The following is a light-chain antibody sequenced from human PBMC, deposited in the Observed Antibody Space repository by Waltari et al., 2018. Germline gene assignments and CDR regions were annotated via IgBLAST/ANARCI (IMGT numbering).Light chain of an antibody. CDR3: QQSYSTPPEDT. V-gene: IGKV1-39*01. CDR2: AAS. CDR1: QSISSY. J-gene: IGKJ2*01. Sequence: DIQMTQSPSSLSASVGDRVTITCRASQSISSYLNWYLQKPGKAPKLLIYAASSLQSGVPSRFSGSGSGTDFTLTISSLQPEDFATYYCQQSYSTPPEDTFGQGTKLEIK.